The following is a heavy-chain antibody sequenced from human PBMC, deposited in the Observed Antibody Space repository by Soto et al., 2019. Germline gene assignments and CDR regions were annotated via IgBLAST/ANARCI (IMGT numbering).Heavy chain of an antibody. CDR3: ARAFREGRDGYNSYYFDY. CDR2: IIPIFGTA. D-gene: IGHD5-12*01. V-gene: IGHV1-69*13. CDR1: GCTFSSYA. Sequence: AVKVSCKASGCTFSSYAISWVRQAPGQGLEWMGGIIPIFGTANYAQKFQGRVTITADESTSTAYMELSSLRSEDTAVYYCARAFREGRDGYNSYYFDYWGQGTLVTVSS. J-gene: IGHJ4*02.